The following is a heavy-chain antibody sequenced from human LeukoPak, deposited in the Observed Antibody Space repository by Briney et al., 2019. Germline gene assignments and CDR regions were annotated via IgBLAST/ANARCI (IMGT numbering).Heavy chain of an antibody. CDR2: IYPGDSAT. V-gene: IGHV5-51*01. CDR3: ARQNWGVDY. J-gene: IGHJ4*02. CDR1: GYSFSSYW. D-gene: IGHD7-27*01. Sequence: GESLKISCKGSGYSFSSYWIAWVRQMPEKGLEWMGIIYPGDSATKYSPSFQGQVTVSADKSISTAYLQWSSLKASDTAMYYCARQNWGVDYWGQGTLVTVSS.